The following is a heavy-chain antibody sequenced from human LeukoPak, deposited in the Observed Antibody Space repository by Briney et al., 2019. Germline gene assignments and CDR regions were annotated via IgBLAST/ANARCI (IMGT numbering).Heavy chain of an antibody. CDR1: GFTFSSYG. CDR3: ARHGFGVFEGY. V-gene: IGHV3-30*03. D-gene: IGHD3-10*01. Sequence: PGGSLRLSCVASGFTFSSYGMHWVRQAPGKGLEWVAVISYHGSNKNYADSVKGRFTISRDNSKNILYLQMNSLRAEDTAVYYCARHGFGVFEGYWGQGTLVTVSS. CDR2: ISYHGSNK. J-gene: IGHJ4*02.